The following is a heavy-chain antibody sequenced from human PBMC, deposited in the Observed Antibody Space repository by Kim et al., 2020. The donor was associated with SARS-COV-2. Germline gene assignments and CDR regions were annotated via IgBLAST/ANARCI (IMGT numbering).Heavy chain of an antibody. D-gene: IGHD1-26*01. CDR2: ISSSSSYI. CDR1: GFTFSSYS. V-gene: IGHV3-21*01. J-gene: IGHJ6*02. CDR3: ARDGKTWEGHKEYYYYYGMDV. Sequence: GGSLRLSCAASGFTFSSYSMNWVRQAPGKGLEWVSSISSSSSYIYYADSVKGRFTISRDNAKNSLYLQMNSLRAEDTAVYYCARDGKTWEGHKEYYYYYGMDVWGQGTTVTVSS.